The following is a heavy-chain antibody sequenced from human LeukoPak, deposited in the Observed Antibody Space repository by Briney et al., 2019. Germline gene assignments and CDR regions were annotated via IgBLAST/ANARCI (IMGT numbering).Heavy chain of an antibody. V-gene: IGHV3-30*02. J-gene: IGHJ6*03. CDR3: ARVPSTFLNYYYMDV. D-gene: IGHD3-16*01. Sequence: GGPLRLSCAASGFTFSSYGMHWVRQAPGKGLEWVAFIRYDGSNKYYADSVKGRFTISRDNSKNTLYLQMNSLRAEDTAVYYCARVPSTFLNYYYMDVWGKGTTVTVSS. CDR2: IRYDGSNK. CDR1: GFTFSSYG.